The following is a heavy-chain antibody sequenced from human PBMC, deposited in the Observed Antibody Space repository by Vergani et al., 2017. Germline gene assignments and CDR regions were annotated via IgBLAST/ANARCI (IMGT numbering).Heavy chain of an antibody. CDR2: ISFDGTNE. V-gene: IGHV3-30-3*01. D-gene: IGHD2-2*02. Sequence: QVQLVESGGGVVQPGTSLRLSCVVSGFALNRHAMYWVRQAPGKGLEWVLGISFDGTNEYYPDLVKGRFTISRDIAKNTLYLQVRRLRLEDTGVYHCVRDRGLCAGGRCYTEAWDYWGQGTPVTVSS. CDR3: VRDRGLCAGGRCYTEAWDY. J-gene: IGHJ4*02. CDR1: GFALNRHA.